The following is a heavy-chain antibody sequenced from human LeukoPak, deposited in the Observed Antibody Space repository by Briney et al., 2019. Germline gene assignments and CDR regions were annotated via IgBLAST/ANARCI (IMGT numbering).Heavy chain of an antibody. V-gene: IGHV3-7*01. J-gene: IGHJ4*02. Sequence: GWSLRLSYAASGFSFSRFWMGWVRPAPGKGLEWVAKIGKVGSGRNYVGSVRGRFTISRENATNSLYLQMNSLRAEDTAVYYCVRDRDYYAIDYWGQGTLVTVSS. CDR1: GFSFSRFW. CDR2: IGKVGSGR. CDR3: VRDRDYYAIDY. D-gene: IGHD3-22*01.